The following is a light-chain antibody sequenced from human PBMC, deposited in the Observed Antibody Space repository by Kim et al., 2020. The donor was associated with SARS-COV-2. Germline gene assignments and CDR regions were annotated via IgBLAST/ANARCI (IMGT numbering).Light chain of an antibody. CDR3: QVWESDTGV. CDR1: ELETKF. Sequence: SYELTQPPSVSVSPGQTATISCSGNELETKFICWHQQKPGQSPVLVIYQDKKRPSGIPERFSGSASGNTATLTISGTQAMDEADYYCQVWESDTGVFGTGTKVTVL. CDR2: QDK. V-gene: IGLV3-1*01. J-gene: IGLJ1*01.